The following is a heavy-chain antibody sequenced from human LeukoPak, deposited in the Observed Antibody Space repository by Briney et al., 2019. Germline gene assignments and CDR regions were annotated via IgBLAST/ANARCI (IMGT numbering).Heavy chain of an antibody. V-gene: IGHV1-18*01. J-gene: IGHJ6*03. CDR3: ARDKRSYSSSWVVMDV. D-gene: IGHD6-13*01. CDR1: GYTFTSYG. Sequence: GASVKVSCKASGYTFTSYGISWVRQAPGQGLEWMGWISAYNGNTNYAQKLQGRVTMTTDTSTSTAYMELMSLRSDDTAVYYCARDKRSYSSSWVVMDVWGKGTTVTVSS. CDR2: ISAYNGNT.